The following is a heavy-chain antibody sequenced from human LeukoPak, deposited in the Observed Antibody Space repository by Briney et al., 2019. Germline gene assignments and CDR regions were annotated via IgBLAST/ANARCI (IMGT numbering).Heavy chain of an antibody. J-gene: IGHJ4*02. CDR2: IGRAGDT. Sequence: GGSLRLSCAASGFTFSSYDMQWVRQIVGKGLEWVSAIGRAGDTHYADSVKGRFTVSRENAKNSLYLQMNSLRAGDTAVYYCAKDWLNGVIIVTAFDYWGQGTLVTVSS. V-gene: IGHV3-13*01. CDR3: AKDWLNGVIIVTAFDY. CDR1: GFTFSSYD. D-gene: IGHD2-8*01.